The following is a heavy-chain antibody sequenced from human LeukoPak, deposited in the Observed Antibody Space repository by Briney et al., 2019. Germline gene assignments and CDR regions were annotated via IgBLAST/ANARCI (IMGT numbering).Heavy chain of an antibody. J-gene: IGHJ4*02. D-gene: IGHD6-13*01. CDR2: IYYSGST. CDR3: ARVTGYVMEDYFDY. V-gene: IGHV4-59*01. CDR1: GGSISSYD. Sequence: PSETLSLTCTVSGGSISSYDWSWIRQPPGKGLEWIGYIYYSGSTNYNPSLKSRGTISVDTSKNQFSLRLSSVTAADTAVYYCARVTGYVMEDYFDYWGQGTLVTVSS.